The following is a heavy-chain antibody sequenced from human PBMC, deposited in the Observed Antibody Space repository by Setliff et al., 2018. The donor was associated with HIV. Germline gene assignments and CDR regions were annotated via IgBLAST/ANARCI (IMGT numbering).Heavy chain of an antibody. V-gene: IGHV1-8*03. CDR1: GYTFTRSD. CDR3: ARSGPRDYDYWNNQPRRYFDL. J-gene: IGHJ5*02. D-gene: IGHD3-16*01. Sequence: ASVKVSCKASGYTFTRSDINWVRQAMGHGREWMGWVNPKSGDAGHTQKFQDRLTITRNTSTNTVYMELGGLTPEDTAVYFCARSGPRDYDYWNNQPRRYFDLWGQGTLVTVTS. CDR2: VNPKSGDA.